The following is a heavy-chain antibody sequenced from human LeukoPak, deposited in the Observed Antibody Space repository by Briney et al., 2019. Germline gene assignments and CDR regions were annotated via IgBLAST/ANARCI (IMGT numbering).Heavy chain of an antibody. CDR2: MYPSGGI. CDR1: GGSTNNFY. V-gene: IGHV4-4*07. J-gene: IGHJ5*02. D-gene: IGHD1-14*01. Sequence: TPSETLSLTCTVSGGSTNNFYWNWFRQPAGEGLEWIGRMYPSGGINYNPSLRSRVTLSVDTSNNQFSLRLTSVTAADTAVYYCARERSISITGTPAFDQWGQGTLVTVSS. CDR3: ARERSISITGTPAFDQ.